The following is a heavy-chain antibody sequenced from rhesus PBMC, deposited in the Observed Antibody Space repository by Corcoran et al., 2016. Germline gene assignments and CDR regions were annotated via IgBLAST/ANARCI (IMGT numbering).Heavy chain of an antibody. D-gene: IGHD4-17*01. CDR2: IYGSGSST. Sequence: QLQLQESGPGLVKPSETLSVTCAVSGGSISSSYWSWIRQAPGKGLGWIVLIYGSGSSTNYNPSLKSRVNLYDDTSKNQLSLKLSAVTAAETAVYYCARAPTGNLDFDYWGQGVLVTVSS. CDR1: GGSISSSY. CDR3: ARAPTGNLDFDY. V-gene: IGHV4-169*01. J-gene: IGHJ4*01.